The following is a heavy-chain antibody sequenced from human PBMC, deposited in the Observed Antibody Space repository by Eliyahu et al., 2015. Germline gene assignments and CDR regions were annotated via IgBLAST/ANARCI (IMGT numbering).Heavy chain of an antibody. CDR3: AVTTGRYHYYGMDV. V-gene: IGHV2-26*01. CDR2: IFSNDEK. J-gene: IGHJ6*02. D-gene: IGHD3-16*02. Sequence: QVTLKESGPVLVKPTETLTLTCXVXGFSLSNARMGVSWIRQPPGKALEWLAHIFSNDEKSYSTSLKSRLTISKDTSESRVVLTMTNVDLVDTATYYCAVTTGRYHYYGMDVWGQGTTVTVSS. CDR1: GFSLSNARMG.